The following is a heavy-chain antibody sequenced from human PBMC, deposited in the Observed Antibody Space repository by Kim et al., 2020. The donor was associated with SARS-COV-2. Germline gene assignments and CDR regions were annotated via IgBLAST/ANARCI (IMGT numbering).Heavy chain of an antibody. J-gene: IGHJ6*02. CDR2: IIPIFGTA. CDR3: ARPLPSPGAENLEYSYGYIYYYYYGMDV. CDR1: GGTFSSYA. Sequence: SVKVSCKASGGTFSSYAISWVRQAPGQGLEWMGGIIPIFGTANYAQKFQGRVTITADESTSTAYMELSSLRSEDTAVYYCARPLPSPGAENLEYSYGYIYYYYYGMDVWGQGTTVTVSS. V-gene: IGHV1-69*13. D-gene: IGHD5-18*01.